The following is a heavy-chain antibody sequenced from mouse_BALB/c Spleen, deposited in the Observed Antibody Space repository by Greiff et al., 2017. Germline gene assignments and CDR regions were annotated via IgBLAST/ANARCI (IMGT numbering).Heavy chain of an antibody. V-gene: IGHV1-14*01. CDR3: AREEDGNYGNAMDY. CDR2: INPYNDGT. D-gene: IGHD2-1*01. Sequence: EVQLQESGPELVKPGASVKMSCKASGYTFTSYVMHWVKQKPGQGLEWIGYINPYNDGTKYNEKFKGKATLTSDKSSSTAYMELSSLTSEDSAVYYCAREEDGNYGNAMDYWGQGTSVTVSS. CDR1: GYTFTSYV. J-gene: IGHJ4*01.